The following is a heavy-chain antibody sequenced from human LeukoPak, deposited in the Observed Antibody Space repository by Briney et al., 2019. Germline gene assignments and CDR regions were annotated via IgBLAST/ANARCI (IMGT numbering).Heavy chain of an antibody. CDR3: ARADYDTSAYYYTFDY. CDR1: GGSINGYY. J-gene: IGHJ4*02. D-gene: IGHD3-22*01. V-gene: IGHV4-59*01. Sequence: PSETLSLTCTVSGGSINGYYWSWIRQPPEKGLEWIGYIYYRGSTNYNPSLKSRVTVSVDTSKNQFSLKLNSVTAADTAVYYCARADYDTSAYYYTFDYWGQGTLVTVSS. CDR2: IYYRGST.